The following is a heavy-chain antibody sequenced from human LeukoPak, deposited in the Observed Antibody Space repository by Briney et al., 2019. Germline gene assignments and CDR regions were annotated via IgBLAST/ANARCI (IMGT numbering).Heavy chain of an antibody. J-gene: IGHJ4*02. CDR2: IYSSGSA. V-gene: IGHV4-59*01. CDR1: GGSISNYY. Sequence: SETLSLTCIVSGGSISNYYWNWIRQPPGKGLEWIGYIYSSGSATYNPSLESRVTISVDTSKNQFSLKLTSVTAADTAVYYCARDRELGYWGQGTLVTVSS. D-gene: IGHD3-10*01. CDR3: ARDRELGY.